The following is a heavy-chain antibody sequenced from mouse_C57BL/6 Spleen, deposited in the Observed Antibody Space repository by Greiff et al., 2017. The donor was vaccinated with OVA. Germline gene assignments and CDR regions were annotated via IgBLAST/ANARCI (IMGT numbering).Heavy chain of an antibody. D-gene: IGHD3-2*02. J-gene: IGHJ2*01. Sequence: VQGVESGPELVKPGASVKMSCKASGYTFTDYYMHWVKQKPGKGLEWIGEIYPGSGNTYYNEKFKGKATLTADTSSSTAYMQLSSLTSEDSAVYFCARSSGVDYWGQGTTLTVSS. V-gene: IGHV1-83*01. CDR2: YPGSGNTY. CDR1: YTFTDYYM. CDR3: RSSGVDY.